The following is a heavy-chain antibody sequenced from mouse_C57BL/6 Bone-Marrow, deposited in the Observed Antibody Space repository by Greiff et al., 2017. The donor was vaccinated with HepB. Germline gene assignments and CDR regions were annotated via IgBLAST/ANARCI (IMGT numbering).Heavy chain of an antibody. CDR2: INPGSGGT. V-gene: IGHV1-54*01. CDR3: ARGTTVVVHWYFDV. D-gene: IGHD1-1*01. CDR1: GYAFTNYL. J-gene: IGHJ1*03. Sequence: VQGVESGAELVRPGTSVKVSCKASGYAFTNYLIEWVKQRPGQGLEWIEVINPGSGGTNYNEKFKGKATLTADKSSSTAYMQLSSLTSEDSAVYFCARGTTVVVHWYFDVWGTGTTVTVSS.